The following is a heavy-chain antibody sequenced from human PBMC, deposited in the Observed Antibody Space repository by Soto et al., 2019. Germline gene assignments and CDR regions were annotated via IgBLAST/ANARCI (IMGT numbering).Heavy chain of an antibody. D-gene: IGHD6-13*01. Sequence: EVQLVESGGGLVQPGRSLRLSCAASGFTFDDYAMHWVRQAPGKGLEWVSGISWNSGSIGYADSVKGRFPISRDNAKNSLYLQMNSLRAEDTALYYCATAAGTGYWGQGTLVTVSS. CDR2: ISWNSGSI. V-gene: IGHV3-9*01. CDR1: GFTFDDYA. CDR3: ATAAGTGY. J-gene: IGHJ4*02.